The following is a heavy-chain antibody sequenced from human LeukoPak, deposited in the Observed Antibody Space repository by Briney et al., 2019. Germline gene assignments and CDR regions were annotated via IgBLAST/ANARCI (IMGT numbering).Heavy chain of an antibody. CDR1: GFTVSSNY. CDR3: ARTGYSGSWYSFFDY. V-gene: IGHV3-53*01. J-gene: IGHJ4*02. D-gene: IGHD6-13*01. CDR2: IYSGGTT. Sequence: PGGSLRLSCAASGFTVSSNYMSWVRQAPGKGLEWVSVIYSGGTTHYADSVKGRFTISRDNSKNTLYLQMNSLRAEDTAVYYCARTGYSGSWYSFFDYWGQGTLVTVSP.